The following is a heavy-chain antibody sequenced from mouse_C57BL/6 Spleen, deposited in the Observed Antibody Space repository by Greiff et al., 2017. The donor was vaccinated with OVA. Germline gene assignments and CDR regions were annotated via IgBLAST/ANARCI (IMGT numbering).Heavy chain of an antibody. Sequence: VKLMESGAELVRPGTSVKVSCKASGYAFTNYLIEWVKQRPGQGLEWIGVINPGSGGTNYNEKFKGKATLTADKSSSTAYMQLSSLTSEDSAVYFCARGGNHYAMDYWGQGTSVTVSS. V-gene: IGHV1-54*01. CDR3: ARGGNHYAMDY. CDR2: INPGSGGT. J-gene: IGHJ4*01. CDR1: GYAFTNYL. D-gene: IGHD2-1*01.